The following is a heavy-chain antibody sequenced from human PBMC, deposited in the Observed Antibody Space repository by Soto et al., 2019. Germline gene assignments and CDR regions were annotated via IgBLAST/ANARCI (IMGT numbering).Heavy chain of an antibody. Sequence: QMQLVQSGPEVKKPGTSVKVSCKASGFTFTSSAMQWGRQARGQRREWIGWIVVGSGNTNYAQKFQEKVTITRDMSTSTAYMELSSLRSEDTAVYYCAALDSSSRADMDVWGKGTTVTVSS. D-gene: IGHD6-13*01. CDR3: AALDSSSRADMDV. CDR1: GFTFTSSA. CDR2: IVVGSGNT. V-gene: IGHV1-58*02. J-gene: IGHJ6*03.